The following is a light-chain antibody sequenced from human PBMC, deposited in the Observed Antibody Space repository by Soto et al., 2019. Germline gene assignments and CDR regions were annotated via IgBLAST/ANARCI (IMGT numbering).Light chain of an antibody. CDR2: EVR. V-gene: IGLV2-14*01. CDR1: MRDIGAYNL. Sequence: QSALTQPASVSGFAGQSITISCSGTMRDIGAYNLVSWYQQQPGTAPELIIYEVRNRPSGISSRFSGSRSGNTASLTISGLLREDEGDYYCSAYSASSTLVLGGGTKETVL. CDR3: SAYSASSTLV. J-gene: IGLJ3*02.